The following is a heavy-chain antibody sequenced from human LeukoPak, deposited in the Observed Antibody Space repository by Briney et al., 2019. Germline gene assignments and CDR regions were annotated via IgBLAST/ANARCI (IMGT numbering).Heavy chain of an antibody. J-gene: IGHJ4*02. V-gene: IGHV3-23*01. CDR3: AKEGDYCDSSGPPPAPDY. CDR2: ISGSGGST. CDR1: GFTFSSYA. D-gene: IGHD3-22*01. Sequence: GGSLRLSCAASGFTFSSYAMSWVRQAPGKGLEWVSAISGSGGSTYYADSVKGRFTISRDNSKNTLYLQMNSLRAEDTAVYYCAKEGDYCDSSGPPPAPDYWGQGTLVTVSS.